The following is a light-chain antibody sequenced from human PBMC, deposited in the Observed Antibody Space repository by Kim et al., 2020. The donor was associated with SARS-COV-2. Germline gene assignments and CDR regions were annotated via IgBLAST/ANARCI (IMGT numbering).Light chain of an antibody. CDR2: KDS. V-gene: IGLV3-25*03. CDR1: ALPKQY. J-gene: IGLJ2*01. CDR3: QSADSSGTVV. Sequence: VSPGQTARITCSGDALPKQYSYWYQQKPGQAPVLVIYKDSERPSGIPERFSGSSSGTTVTLTISGVQAEDEADYYCQSADSSGTVVFGGGTQLTVL.